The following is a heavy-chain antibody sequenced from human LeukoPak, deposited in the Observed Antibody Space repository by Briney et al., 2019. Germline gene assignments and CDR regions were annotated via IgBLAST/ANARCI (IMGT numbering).Heavy chain of an antibody. J-gene: IGHJ6*02. CDR3: ATERFCNTTRCSPSNYYSGMDV. CDR2: INHFGTEK. Sequence: GGSLRLSCAASGFTFTNYWLTWVRQAPGKGLEWVANINHFGTEKYYLDSVKGRFTISRDNARHSLYLQMNSLRAEDTAVYYCATERFCNTTRCSPSNYYSGMDVWGQGTTVSVSS. CDR1: GFTFTNYW. V-gene: IGHV3-7*01. D-gene: IGHD2-2*01.